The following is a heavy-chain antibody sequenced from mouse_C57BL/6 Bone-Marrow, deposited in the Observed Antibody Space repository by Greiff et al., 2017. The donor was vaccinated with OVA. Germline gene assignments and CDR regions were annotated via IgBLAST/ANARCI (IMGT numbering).Heavy chain of an antibody. CDR2: INPNNGGT. Sequence: EVQLQQSGPELVKPGASVKISCKASGYTFTDYYMNWVKQSHGKSLEWIGDINPNNGGTSYNQKFKGKATLTVDKSSSTAYMELRSLTSEDSAVYYCARYYVSSPADYWGQGTTLTVSS. V-gene: IGHV1-26*01. CDR3: ARYYVSSPADY. D-gene: IGHD1-1*01. J-gene: IGHJ2*01. CDR1: GYTFTDYY.